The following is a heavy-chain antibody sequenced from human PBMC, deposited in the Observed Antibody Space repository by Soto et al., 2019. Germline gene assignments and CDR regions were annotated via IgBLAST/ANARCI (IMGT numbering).Heavy chain of an antibody. V-gene: IGHV4-30-4*01. D-gene: IGHD5-18*01. CDR2: IYYSGST. Sequence: PSETLALTCTVSGGAISSGDYYGRWSRQPPGKGLEWIGYIYYSGSTYYNPPLKSRVTISVDTSKNQFSLKLSSVTAADTAVYYCARRGYSYGYGSWGQGTLVTLPS. CDR3: ARRGYSYGYGS. CDR1: GGAISSGDYY. J-gene: IGHJ4*02.